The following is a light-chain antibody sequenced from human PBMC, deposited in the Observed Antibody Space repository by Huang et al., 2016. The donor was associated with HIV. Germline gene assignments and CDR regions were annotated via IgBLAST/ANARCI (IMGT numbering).Light chain of an antibody. CDR3: QQYGSSSYT. V-gene: IGKV3-20*01. Sequence: EIVLTQSPGTLSLSPGERATLSCRASQSVSSSYLAWYQQKPGQAPRLLIYGASSRATCIPDRFSGSVSGTDFTLTISRLEPEDFAVYYCQQYGSSSYTFGQGTKLEIK. CDR2: GAS. CDR1: QSVSSSY. J-gene: IGKJ2*01.